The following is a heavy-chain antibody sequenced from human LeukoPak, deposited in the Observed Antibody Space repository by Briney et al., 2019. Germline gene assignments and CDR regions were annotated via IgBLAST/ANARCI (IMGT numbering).Heavy chain of an antibody. Sequence: GASVKVSCKASGGTFSSYAISWVRQAPGQGLEWMGGIIPIFGTANYAQKFQGRVTITADESTSTAYTELSSLRSEDTAVYYCASSDYYDSSGLWGFDYWDQGTLVTVSS. V-gene: IGHV1-69*13. D-gene: IGHD3-22*01. CDR3: ASSDYYDSSGLWGFDY. CDR2: IIPIFGTA. CDR1: GGTFSSYA. J-gene: IGHJ4*02.